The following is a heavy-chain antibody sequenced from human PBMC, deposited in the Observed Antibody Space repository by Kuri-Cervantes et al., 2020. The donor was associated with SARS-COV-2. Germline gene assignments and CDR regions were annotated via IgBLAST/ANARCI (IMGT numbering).Heavy chain of an antibody. Sequence: GGSLRLSCAASGFTFDDYAMHWVRQAPGKGLEWVSGISWNSGSIGYADSVKGRFTISRDNAKNSLYLQMNSLRAEDTAVYYCAREGEEYFDLWGRGTLVTVSS. D-gene: IGHD3-10*01. CDR1: GFTFDDYA. CDR3: AREGEEYFDL. V-gene: IGHV3-9*01. J-gene: IGHJ2*01. CDR2: ISWNSGSI.